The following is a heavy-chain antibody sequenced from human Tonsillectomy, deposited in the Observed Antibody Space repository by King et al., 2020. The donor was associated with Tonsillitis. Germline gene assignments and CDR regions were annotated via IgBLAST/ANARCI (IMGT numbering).Heavy chain of an antibody. V-gene: IGHV4-4*07. CDR3: ARDESLGGTFDF. Sequence: QLQESSPALVRPSETLSLTCTVSGGSITEYYWSWIRQPAGKGLEWIGRVYVSGNTDYNPSLKSRVTMSLDTSKKQFSLWLTSVTAADTAVYYCARDESLGGTFDFWGQGTLVTVSS. J-gene: IGHJ4*02. CDR2: VYVSGNT. D-gene: IGHD1-1*01. CDR1: GGSITEYY.